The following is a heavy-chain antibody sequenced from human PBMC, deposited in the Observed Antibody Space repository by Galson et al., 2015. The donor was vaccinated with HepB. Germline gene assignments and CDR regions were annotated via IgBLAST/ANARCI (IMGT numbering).Heavy chain of an antibody. V-gene: IGHV3-30*04. CDR2: ISYDGSNK. CDR3: ARAPAMIVVDTDAFDI. CDR1: GFTFSSYA. D-gene: IGHD3-22*01. Sequence: SLRLSCAASGFTFSSYAIHWVRQAPGKGLEWVAVISYDGSNKYYADSVKGRFTISRDNSKNTLYLQMNSLRAEDTAVYYCARAPAMIVVDTDAFDIWGQGTMVTVSS. J-gene: IGHJ3*02.